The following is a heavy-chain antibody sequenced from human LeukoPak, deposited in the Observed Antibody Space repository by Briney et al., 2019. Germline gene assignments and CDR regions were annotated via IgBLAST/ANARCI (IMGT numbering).Heavy chain of an antibody. J-gene: IGHJ6*02. CDR1: GFSLNNYA. Sequence: GGSLRLSCAASGFSLNNYAMNWVRQAPRKGLEWVSVIYSGGSTYYADSVKGRFTISRDNSKNTVYLQMNSLRAEDTAVYYCAREAPRDGMDVWGQGTTVTVSS. CDR2: IYSGGST. CDR3: AREAPRDGMDV. V-gene: IGHV3-53*01.